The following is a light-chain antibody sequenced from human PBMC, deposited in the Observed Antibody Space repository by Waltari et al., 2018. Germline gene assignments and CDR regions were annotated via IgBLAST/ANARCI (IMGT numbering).Light chain of an antibody. V-gene: IGKV1-9*01. CDR2: DAS. J-gene: IGKJ2*01. Sequence: DIVMTQSPSFLSASVGDRVTITRRASQGISSYLAWYQQKPGKAPQILVYDASALQSGVPSRFSGSGSGTEFTLTISSLQPEDFATYYCQQLKSFPYTFGQGTKLEIK. CDR1: QGISSY. CDR3: QQLKSFPYT.